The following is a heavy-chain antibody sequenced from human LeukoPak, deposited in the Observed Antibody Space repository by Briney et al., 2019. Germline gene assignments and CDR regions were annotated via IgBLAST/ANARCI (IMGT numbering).Heavy chain of an antibody. CDR1: GYTFTSYG. CDR2: ISAYNGST. D-gene: IGHD2-2*01. J-gene: IGHJ5*02. Sequence: ASVKVSCKASGYTFTSYGISWVRQAPGQGLEWMGWISAYNGSTNYAQKLQGRVTMTTDTSTSTAYMELRSLRSDDTAVYYCARKLDCSSARCYYNWFDPWGQGTLVTVS. CDR3: ARKLDCSSARCYYNWFDP. V-gene: IGHV1-18*01.